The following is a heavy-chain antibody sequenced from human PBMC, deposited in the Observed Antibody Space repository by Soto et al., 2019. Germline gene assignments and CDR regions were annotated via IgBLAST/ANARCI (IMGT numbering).Heavy chain of an antibody. CDR3: AMVDVYVTPSPQDV. V-gene: IGHV1-18*01. J-gene: IGHJ6*02. Sequence: QVPLVQSGAEVKNPGASVKVSCKASGYTFTSYGIGWARQAPGQGLAWLGWINTYNGNTNYAQNVQGRVTLTTDTSTSTADMERRSLRSNDTAIYYCAMVDVYVTPSPQDVWGQGTTVSGSS. CDR1: GYTFTSYG. D-gene: IGHD3-16*01. CDR2: INTYNGNT.